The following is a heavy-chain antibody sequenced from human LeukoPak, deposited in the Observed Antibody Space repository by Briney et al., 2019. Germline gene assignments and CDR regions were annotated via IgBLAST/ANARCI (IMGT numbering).Heavy chain of an antibody. D-gene: IGHD7-27*01. V-gene: IGHV3-21*01. J-gene: IGHJ4*02. Sequence: PGGSLRLSCAASGFTFSSYSMNWVRQAPGKGLEWVSSISSSSSYIYYADSVRGRFTISRDNAKNSLYLQMNSLRAEDTAVYYCARVLTLGIWDYFDYWGQGTLVTVSS. CDR3: ARVLTLGIWDYFDY. CDR1: GFTFSSYS. CDR2: ISSSSSYI.